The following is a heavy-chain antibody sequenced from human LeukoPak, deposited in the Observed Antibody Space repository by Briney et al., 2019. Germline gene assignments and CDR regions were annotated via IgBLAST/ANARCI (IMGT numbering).Heavy chain of an antibody. J-gene: IGHJ4*02. D-gene: IGHD3-22*01. Sequence: GGSLRLSCAASGFTFSSYAMSWVRQAPGKGLEWVSAISGSGGSTYYADSVKGRFTISRDNSKNTLYLQMNSLRAEDTAVYYCAKVSGPYYYDSSGSYFDYWGQGTLVTVSS. V-gene: IGHV3-23*01. CDR2: ISGSGGST. CDR3: AKVSGPYYYDSSGSYFDY. CDR1: GFTFSSYA.